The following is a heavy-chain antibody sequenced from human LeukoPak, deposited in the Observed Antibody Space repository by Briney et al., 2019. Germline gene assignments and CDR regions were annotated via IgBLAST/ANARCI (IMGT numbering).Heavy chain of an antibody. J-gene: IGHJ4*02. CDR1: GFTFSNYA. CDR3: ARVGNSGSYFSPFDY. CDR2: ISGSGGST. Sequence: GGSLRLSCAASGFTFSNYAMSWVRQAPGKGLEWVSAISGSGGSTYYADSVKGRFTISRDNAKNSLYLQMNSLRAEDTAVYYCARVGNSGSYFSPFDYWGQGTLVTVSS. V-gene: IGHV3-23*01. D-gene: IGHD1-26*01.